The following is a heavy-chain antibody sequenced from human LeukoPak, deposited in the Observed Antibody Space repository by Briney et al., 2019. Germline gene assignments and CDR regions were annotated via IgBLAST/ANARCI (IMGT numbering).Heavy chain of an antibody. J-gene: IGHJ4*02. CDR1: GGTFSSYA. D-gene: IGHD3-10*01. Sequence: SVKVSCKASGGTFSSYAISWVRQAPGQGLEWMGRIIPILGIANYAQKFQGRVTITADKSTSTAYMELSSLRSEDTAVYYCAGVSYYGSGSYYGQGFDYRGQGTLVTVSS. CDR2: IIPILGIA. CDR3: AGVSYYGSGSYYGQGFDY. V-gene: IGHV1-69*04.